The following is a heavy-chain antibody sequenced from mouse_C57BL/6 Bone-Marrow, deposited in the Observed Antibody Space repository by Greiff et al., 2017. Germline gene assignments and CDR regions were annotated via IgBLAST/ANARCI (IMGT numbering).Heavy chain of an antibody. CDR2: IYPRDGST. CDR3: ARVEFDGSSGDWYFDV. CDR1: GYTFTSYA. D-gene: IGHD1-1*01. Sequence: VQLQQSGPELVKPGASVKLSCKASGYTFTSYAINWVKQRPGQGLEWIGWIYPRDGSTKYNEKFKGKATLTVDTSSSTASMELNSLTSEDSAVSFCARVEFDGSSGDWYFDVWGTGTTVTVSS. J-gene: IGHJ1*03. V-gene: IGHV1-85*01.